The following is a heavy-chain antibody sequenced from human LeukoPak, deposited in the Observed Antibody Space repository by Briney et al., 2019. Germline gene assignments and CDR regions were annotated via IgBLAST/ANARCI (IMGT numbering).Heavy chain of an antibody. Sequence: GGSLRLSCAASGFTYSSYWMNWARQAPGKGLEWVASIKHNGNVNYYVDSVKGRFTISRDNAKNSLYLQMSNLRAEDTAVYFCARGGGLDVWGQGATVTVSS. J-gene: IGHJ6*02. V-gene: IGHV3-7*03. CDR3: ARGGGLDV. CDR1: GFTYSSYW. D-gene: IGHD3-16*01. CDR2: IKHNGNVN.